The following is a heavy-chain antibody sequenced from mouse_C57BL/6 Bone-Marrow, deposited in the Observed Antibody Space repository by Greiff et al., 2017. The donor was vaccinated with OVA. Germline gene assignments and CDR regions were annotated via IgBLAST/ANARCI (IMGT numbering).Heavy chain of an antibody. D-gene: IGHD2-5*01. V-gene: IGHV1-80*01. CDR3: ARSAAYYSNRD. Sequence: VKLQESGAELVKPGASVKISCKASGYAFSSYWMNWVKQRPGKGLEWIGQIYPGDGDTNYNGKFKGKATLTADKSSSTAYMQLSSLTSEDSAVYFCARSAAYYSNRDWGQGTTLTVSS. CDR2: IYPGDGDT. CDR1: GYAFSSYW. J-gene: IGHJ2*01.